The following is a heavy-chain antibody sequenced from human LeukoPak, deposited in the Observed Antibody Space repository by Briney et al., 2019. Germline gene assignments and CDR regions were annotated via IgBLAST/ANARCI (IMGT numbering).Heavy chain of an antibody. J-gene: IGHJ4*02. Sequence: SETLSLTCTVSGGSISSSSYYWAWIRQPPGKGLEWIGEINHSGSTNYNPSLKSRVTISVDTSKNQFSLKLSSVTAADTAVYYCARSRGSSWYIRYFDYWGQGTLVTVSS. CDR3: ARSRGSSWYIRYFDY. CDR1: GGSISSSSYY. V-gene: IGHV4-39*07. CDR2: INHSGST. D-gene: IGHD6-13*01.